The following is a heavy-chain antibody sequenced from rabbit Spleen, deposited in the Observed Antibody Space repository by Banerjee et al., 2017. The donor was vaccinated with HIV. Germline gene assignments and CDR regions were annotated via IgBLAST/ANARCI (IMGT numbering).Heavy chain of an antibody. Sequence: QERLVESGGGLVKPEGSLKLSYTASGFSFSNNYVMCWVRQAPGKGLEWIGFVYTDGGKNYYASWAKGRFTISKTSSTTVTLQVTSLTAADTATYFCTRDDGSGHYIDGYFNLWGPGTLVTVS. CDR1: GFSFSNNYV. D-gene: IGHD1-1*01. CDR2: VYTDGGKN. CDR3: TRDDGSGHYIDGYFNL. J-gene: IGHJ4*01. V-gene: IGHV1S45*01.